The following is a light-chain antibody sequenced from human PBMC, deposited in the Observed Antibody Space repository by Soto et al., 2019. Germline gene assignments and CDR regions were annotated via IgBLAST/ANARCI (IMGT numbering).Light chain of an antibody. J-gene: IGKJ1*01. V-gene: IGKV3-20*01. CDR1: QSIRSSY. CDR2: DAS. CDR3: QQYGNSEWT. Sequence: EIVLTQSPGALSLSPGERATLSCRARQSIRSSYLAWYQQKPGQAPRFLIYDASTRATGIPDRFSGSGSGTDFTLTISRLEPEDFAVYYRQQYGNSEWTFGQGTKVDIK.